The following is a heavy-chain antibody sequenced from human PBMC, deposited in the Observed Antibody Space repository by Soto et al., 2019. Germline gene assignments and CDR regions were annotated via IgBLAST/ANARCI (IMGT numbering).Heavy chain of an antibody. J-gene: IGHJ6*02. CDR2: TNPHGRTT. CDR3: ARVQMGPRRDFMDV. CDR1: IAMFTYSF. D-gene: IGHD3-16*01. V-gene: IGHV1-46*01. Sequence: SXKVSCKASIAMFTYSFFHWVRQAPGQGLEWMGITNPHGRTTNYEQRFKGRVNMTWDTSASTVYMEVTSLRPEDTAVYYCARVQMGPRRDFMDVWGQGTRVTVSS.